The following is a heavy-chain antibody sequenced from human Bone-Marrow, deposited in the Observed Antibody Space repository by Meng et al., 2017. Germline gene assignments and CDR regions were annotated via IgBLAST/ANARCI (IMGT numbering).Heavy chain of an antibody. CDR1: GFTFSSYG. Sequence: GQLVESGGGVVKPGRSLSLSWAASGFTFSSYGMHWVRQAPGKGLEWVAVIWYDGSNKYYADSVKGRFTISRDNAKNSLYLQMNSLRAEDTAVYYCACRPPNDYWGQGTLVTVSS. CDR2: IWYDGSNK. V-gene: IGHV3-33*03. J-gene: IGHJ4*02. CDR3: ACRPPNDY.